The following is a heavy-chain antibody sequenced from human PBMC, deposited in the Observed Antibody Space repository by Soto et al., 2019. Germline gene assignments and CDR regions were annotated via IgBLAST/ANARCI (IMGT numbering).Heavy chain of an antibody. V-gene: IGHV5-10-1*01. CDR2: IDPSDSYT. CDR3: ASSPRGYCSSTSCRELGNYYGMDV. J-gene: IGHJ6*02. Sequence: GESLKISCKGSGYSFTSYWISWVRQMPGKGLEWMGRIDPSDSYTNYSPSFQGHVTISADKSISTAYLQWSSLKASDTAMYYCASSPRGYCSSTSCRELGNYYGMDVWGQGPTVTASS. D-gene: IGHD2-2*01. CDR1: GYSFTSYW.